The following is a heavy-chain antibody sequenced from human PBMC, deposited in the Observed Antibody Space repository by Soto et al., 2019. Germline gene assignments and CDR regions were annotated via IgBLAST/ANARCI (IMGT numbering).Heavy chain of an antibody. CDR1: GFPFNNAW. J-gene: IGHJ4*01. D-gene: IGHD1-26*01. V-gene: IGHV3-15*07. CDR3: TTDSRTTLPEFRFDD. Sequence: GGSLRLSCAASGFPFNNAWINWVRQVPGKGLEWVGRVKSKADGGSGDYAAPVKGRFVVSRDDSKDIVYLQMNSLKIEDTGVYYCTTDSRTTLPEFRFDDWGHGTQVTVSS. CDR2: VKSKADGGSG.